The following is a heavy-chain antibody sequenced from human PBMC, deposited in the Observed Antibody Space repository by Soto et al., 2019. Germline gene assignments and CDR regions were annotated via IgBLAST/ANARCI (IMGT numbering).Heavy chain of an antibody. Sequence: QVQLVQSGAEVRKPGASVRVSCSPSGHPFLDFYVHWVRQAPGQGLEWLGWINPNTGATNYAQKFEGRVTVTRDMSINTAYLELTRLTSDDTAVYYCARIAYYYDTGRTDYFWGPGTLVTVSS. V-gene: IGHV1-2*02. CDR1: GHPFLDFY. CDR3: ARIAYYYDTGRTDYF. J-gene: IGHJ4*02. D-gene: IGHD3-22*01. CDR2: INPNTGAT.